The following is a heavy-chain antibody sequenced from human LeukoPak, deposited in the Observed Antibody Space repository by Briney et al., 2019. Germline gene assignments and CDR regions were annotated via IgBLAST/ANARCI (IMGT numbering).Heavy chain of an antibody. Sequence: RAGGSLRLSCAGSGFSFSGNGMNWVRQAPGKGLEWVSGISRTSTYVYYADSVQGRFTISRDNAKNSLYLQMDSLRAEDTAVYYCARDFVNSGYYFDYWGQGTLVTVSS. CDR3: ARDFVNSGYYFDY. V-gene: IGHV3-21*01. CDR2: ISRTSTYV. J-gene: IGHJ4*02. CDR1: GFSFSGNG. D-gene: IGHD3-22*01.